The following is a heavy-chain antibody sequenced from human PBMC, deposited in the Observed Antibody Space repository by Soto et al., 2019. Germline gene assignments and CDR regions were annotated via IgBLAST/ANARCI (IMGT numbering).Heavy chain of an antibody. CDR2: ISSSSSYT. V-gene: IGHV3-11*06. J-gene: IGHJ5*02. CDR1: GFTLSDYY. D-gene: IGHD2-21*01. Sequence: PGGSLRLSCSASGFTLSDYYMSWIRQAPGKGLEWVSYISSSSSYTNYADSVKGRFTISRDNAKNSLYLQMNSLRAEDTAVYYCARAFILGLDNWFDPWGQGTLVTVSS. CDR3: ARAFILGLDNWFDP.